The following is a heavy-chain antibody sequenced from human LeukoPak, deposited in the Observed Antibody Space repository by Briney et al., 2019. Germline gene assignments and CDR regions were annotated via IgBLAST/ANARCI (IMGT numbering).Heavy chain of an antibody. D-gene: IGHD3-10*01. CDR3: ASSVLLWFGEINPFDY. CDR1: GFTFSSYS. CDR2: ISSSSSTI. V-gene: IGHV3-48*01. J-gene: IGHJ4*02. Sequence: GGSLRLSCAASGFTFSSYSMNWVRQAPGKGLEWVSYISSSSSTIYYADSVKGRFTISRDNAKNSLYLQMNSLRAEDTAVYYCASSVLLWFGEINPFDYWGQGTLVTASS.